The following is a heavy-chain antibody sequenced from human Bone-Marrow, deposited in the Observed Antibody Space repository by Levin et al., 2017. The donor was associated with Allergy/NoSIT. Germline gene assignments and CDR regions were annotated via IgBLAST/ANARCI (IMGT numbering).Heavy chain of an antibody. CDR3: ARDITGSGSRIDY. CDR2: INYSGST. Sequence: SETLSLTCTVSGGSIRGGTYYWSWIRQHPGKGLEWIGYINYSGSTYYNPSLKSRVVISEDTSKNQFSLKLSSVTAADTAVYYCARDITGSGSRIDYWGQGTLVTVSS. D-gene: IGHD3-10*01. J-gene: IGHJ4*02. V-gene: IGHV4-31*03. CDR1: GGSIRGGTYY.